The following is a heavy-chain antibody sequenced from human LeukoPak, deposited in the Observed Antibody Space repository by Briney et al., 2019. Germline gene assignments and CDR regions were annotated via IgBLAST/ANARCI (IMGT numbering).Heavy chain of an antibody. Sequence: QAPGQGLEWMGIINPSGGSTSYAQKFQGRVTMTRDTSTSTVYMELSSLRSEDTAVYYCARVAVAGNFDYWGQGTLVTVSS. CDR2: INPSGGST. D-gene: IGHD6-19*01. CDR3: ARVAVAGNFDY. V-gene: IGHV1-46*01. J-gene: IGHJ4*02.